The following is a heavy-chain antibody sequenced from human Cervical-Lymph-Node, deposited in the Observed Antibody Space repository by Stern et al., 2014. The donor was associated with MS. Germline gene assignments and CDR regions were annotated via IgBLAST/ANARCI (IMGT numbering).Heavy chain of an antibody. CDR1: GFNFSNYA. CDR2: ISGSGKST. Sequence: EVQLVESGGGLVQPGGSLRLSCAASGFNFSNYAMTWVRQTPGKGLEWISSISGSGKSTYYAESVKGRFTIARDNAKNTLYLQMENLRDGEMAIYYCAKDLREWSYGRDAFDIWGQGTKVTVSS. J-gene: IGHJ3*02. V-gene: IGHV3-23*04. CDR3: AKDLREWSYGRDAFDI. D-gene: IGHD4/OR15-4a*01.